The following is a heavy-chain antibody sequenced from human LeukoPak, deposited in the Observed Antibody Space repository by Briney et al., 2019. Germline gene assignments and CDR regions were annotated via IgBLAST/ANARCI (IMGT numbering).Heavy chain of an antibody. CDR2: IYHSGST. Sequence: SETLSLTCADSGYSISSGYYWGWIRQPPGKGLEWIGSIYHSGSTYYNPSLKSRVNISVDTSKNQFSLKLGSVTAADTAVYYCARRRVGFTVDYWSQGTLVTVSS. V-gene: IGHV4-38-2*01. D-gene: IGHD1-26*01. CDR3: ARRRVGFTVDY. CDR1: GYSISSGYY. J-gene: IGHJ4*02.